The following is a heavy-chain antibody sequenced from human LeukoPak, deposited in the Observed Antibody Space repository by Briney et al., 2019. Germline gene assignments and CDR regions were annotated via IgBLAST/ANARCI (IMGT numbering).Heavy chain of an antibody. D-gene: IGHD3-16*01. CDR2: IYYSGST. J-gene: IGHJ6*03. CDR1: GGSISSYY. V-gene: IGHV4-59*01. Sequence: PSETLSLTCTVSGGSISSYYWSWIRQPPGMGLEWIGYIYYSGSTNYNPSLKSRVTISVDTSKNQFSLKLSSVTAADTAVYYCAREPPQRGPHYMDVWGKGPTVTISS. CDR3: AREPPQRGPHYMDV.